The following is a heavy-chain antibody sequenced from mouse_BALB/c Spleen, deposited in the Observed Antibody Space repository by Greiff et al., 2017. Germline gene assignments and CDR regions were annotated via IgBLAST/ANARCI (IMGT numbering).Heavy chain of an antibody. CDR2: ISYSGST. CDR3: ARRWGAY. V-gene: IGHV3-2*02. Sequence: DVKLVESGPGLVKPSQSLSLTCTVTGYSITSDYAWNWIRQFPGNKLEWMGYISYSGSTSYNPSLKSRISITRDTSKNQFFLQLNSVTTEDTATYYCARRWGAYWGQGTLVTVSA. D-gene: IGHD2-3*01. CDR1: GYSITSDYA. J-gene: IGHJ3*01.